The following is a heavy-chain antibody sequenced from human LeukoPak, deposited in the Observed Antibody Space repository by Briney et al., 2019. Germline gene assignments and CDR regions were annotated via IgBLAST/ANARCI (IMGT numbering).Heavy chain of an antibody. CDR1: GFTFSSYW. V-gene: IGHV3-74*01. CDR2: IKGGGSST. CDR3: ARARYIPDY. D-gene: IGHD1-1*01. J-gene: IGHJ4*02. Sequence: GGSLRLSCAASGFTFSSYWMHWVRHTPGKGLVWVSRIKGGGSSTSYADSVKGRFTISRDNAKNTLYLQMNSLRAEDTAVYYCARARYIPDYWGQGTLVTVSS.